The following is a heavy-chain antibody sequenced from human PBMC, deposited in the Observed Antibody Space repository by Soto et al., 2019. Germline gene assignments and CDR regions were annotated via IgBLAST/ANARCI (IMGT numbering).Heavy chain of an antibody. Sequence: EVQLVESGGVVVQPGGSLRLSCEASGFTFDDYTMHWVRQAPGKGLEWVSLISWDGGSTYYADSVKGRFTISRDNSKNSLYVQMNSLRTEDTDLYYCAKDKAVAGTEYFQHWGQGTMVTVSS. CDR2: ISWDGGST. CDR1: GFTFDDYT. D-gene: IGHD6-19*01. J-gene: IGHJ1*01. CDR3: AKDKAVAGTEYFQH. V-gene: IGHV3-43*01.